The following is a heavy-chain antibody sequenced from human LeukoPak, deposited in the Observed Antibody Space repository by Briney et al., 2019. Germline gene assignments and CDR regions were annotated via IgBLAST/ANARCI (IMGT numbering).Heavy chain of an antibody. Sequence: GGSLRLSCAASGFIFSTYGMSWIRQAPGKGLEWVSSISGKINNTYYADSVKGRFTIARDNSKNTVYLQMNSLRVEDTAVYYCATIAHFNDWGQGTLVTVSS. CDR2: ISGKINNT. CDR1: GFIFSTYG. J-gene: IGHJ4*02. D-gene: IGHD1-14*01. V-gene: IGHV3-23*01. CDR3: ATIAHFND.